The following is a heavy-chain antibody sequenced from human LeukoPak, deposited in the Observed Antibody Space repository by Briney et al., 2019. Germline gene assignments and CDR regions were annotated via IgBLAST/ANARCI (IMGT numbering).Heavy chain of an antibody. J-gene: IGHJ4*02. CDR3: AKDRHCSSISCYRGYFDY. Sequence: GGSLRLSCAASGFTFSSYEMNWVRQAPGKGLEWVSYIDSGRGSSTYYADSVKGRFTISRDNSRNTLYVQMNSLTAEDTAVYYCAKDRHCSSISCYRGYFDYWGQGTLVTVSS. CDR1: GFTFSSYE. CDR2: IDSGRGSST. V-gene: IGHV3-48*03. D-gene: IGHD2-2*01.